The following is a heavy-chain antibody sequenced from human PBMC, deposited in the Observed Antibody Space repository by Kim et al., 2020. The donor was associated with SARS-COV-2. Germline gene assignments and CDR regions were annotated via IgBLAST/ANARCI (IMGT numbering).Heavy chain of an antibody. CDR3: ARGAYCSGGSCYFDY. D-gene: IGHD2-15*01. Sequence: KLQGRVTMTTDTSTSTAYMELRSLRSDDTAVYYCARGAYCSGGSCYFDYWGQGTLVTVSS. V-gene: IGHV1-18*01. J-gene: IGHJ4*02.